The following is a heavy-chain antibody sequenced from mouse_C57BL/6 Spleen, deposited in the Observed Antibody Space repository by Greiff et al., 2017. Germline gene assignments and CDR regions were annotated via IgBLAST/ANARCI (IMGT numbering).Heavy chain of an antibody. CDR2: IYPGDGDT. J-gene: IGHJ4*01. CDR3: ARSKGTRGNYAMDY. D-gene: IGHD3-3*01. CDR1: GYAFSSSW. V-gene: IGHV1-82*01. Sequence: VQLQQSGPELVKPGASVKISCKASGYAFSSSWMNWVKQRPGKGLEWIGRIYPGDGDTNYNGKFKGKATLTADKSSSTAYMQLSSLTSEDSAVYFCARSKGTRGNYAMDYWGQGTSVTVSS.